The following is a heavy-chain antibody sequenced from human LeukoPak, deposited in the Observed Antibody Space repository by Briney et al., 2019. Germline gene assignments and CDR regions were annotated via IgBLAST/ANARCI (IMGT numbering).Heavy chain of an antibody. CDR1: GFTFSSYG. CDR3: ATFGRGYDSSAVDY. J-gene: IGHJ4*02. CDR2: ISYDGSNK. D-gene: IGHD5-12*01. V-gene: IGHV3-30*03. Sequence: GGSLRPSCAASGFTFSSYGMHWVRQAPGKGLEWVAVISYDGSNKYYADSVKGRFTISRDNSKNTLYLQMNSLRAEDTAVYYCATFGRGYDSSAVDYWGQGTLVTVSS.